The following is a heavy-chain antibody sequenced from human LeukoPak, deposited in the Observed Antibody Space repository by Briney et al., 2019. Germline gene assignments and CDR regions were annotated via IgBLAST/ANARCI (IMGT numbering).Heavy chain of an antibody. J-gene: IGHJ4*02. Sequence: GGSLRLSCVASGFTFSSYSMNWVRQAPGKGLEWVSYITRSSSAKFYADSVKGRFTISRDNAENLLYLQMNSLRAEDTAVYYCTRDHEGSDYWGQGTLVTVSS. V-gene: IGHV3-48*01. CDR2: ITRSSSAK. CDR3: TRDHEGSDY. CDR1: GFTFSSYS.